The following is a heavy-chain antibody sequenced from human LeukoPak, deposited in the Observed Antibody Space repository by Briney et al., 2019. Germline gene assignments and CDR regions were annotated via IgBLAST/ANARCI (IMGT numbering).Heavy chain of an antibody. V-gene: IGHV4-34*01. CDR1: GGSFSGYY. CDR3: ARGWFGFWHNSYLDDNAFDV. CDR2: INQSGRT. D-gene: IGHD3-10*01. Sequence: SETLSLTCAVYGGSFSGYYWSWIRQVPGKGLEWLGEINQSGRTNYNPSLKSRVTISVDPSKNQISMNLSFVTATDTAVYYCARGWFGFWHNSYLDDNAFDVWGPGTMVTVSS. J-gene: IGHJ3*01.